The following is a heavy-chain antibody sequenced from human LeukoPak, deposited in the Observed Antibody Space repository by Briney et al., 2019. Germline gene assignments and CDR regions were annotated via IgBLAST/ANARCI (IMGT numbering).Heavy chain of an antibody. J-gene: IGHJ4*02. CDR3: ARVKKLMPEFEF. D-gene: IGHD2-2*01. CDR1: GYTFTAYN. Sequence: GASVKVSCKASGYTFTAYNMDWVRQAPGQGLEWMGWINPNSGATKYAQKFQGRVSMTRDTSINTAYMDLTNLRSDDTAIFYCARVKKLMPEFEFWGQGTLVTVSS. V-gene: IGHV1-2*02. CDR2: INPNSGAT.